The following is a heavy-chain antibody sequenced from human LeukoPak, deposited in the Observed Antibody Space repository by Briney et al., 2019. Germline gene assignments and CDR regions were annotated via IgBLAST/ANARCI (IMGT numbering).Heavy chain of an antibody. CDR2: ISYDGSNE. J-gene: IGHJ4*02. CDR3: ARVGYYASGPFSYFDY. CDR1: GFTFSRYA. Sequence: GRSLRLSCAASGFTFSRYAMHWVRQAPGKGLEWVAVISYDGSNEYYADSVKGRFTISRDNSKNTLYLQMNSLSVEDTAVYYCARVGYYASGPFSYFDYWGQGTLVTVSS. D-gene: IGHD3-10*01. V-gene: IGHV3-30-3*01.